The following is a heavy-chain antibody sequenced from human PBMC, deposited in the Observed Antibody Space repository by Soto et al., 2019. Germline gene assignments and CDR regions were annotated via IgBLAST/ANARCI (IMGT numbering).Heavy chain of an antibody. CDR1: GYTFTAYY. J-gene: IGHJ6*02. CDR2: INPKFGDT. D-gene: IGHD3-10*01. V-gene: IGHV1-2*02. Sequence: QVQLVQSGAEVKEPGDSVRVSCEASGYTFTAYYIHWVRQAPGQGLEWMGWINPKFGDTTYAQDFQGRVSMTRNMSISTVYMELSRLTSVGTAIYYGARNMDYYYGPGSGNGHGFWGQGTTVTVFS. CDR3: ARNMDYYYGPGSGNGHGF.